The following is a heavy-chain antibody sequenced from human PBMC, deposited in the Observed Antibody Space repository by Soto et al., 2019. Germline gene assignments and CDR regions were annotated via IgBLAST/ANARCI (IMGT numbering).Heavy chain of an antibody. CDR2: IYYSGST. J-gene: IGHJ5*02. D-gene: IGHD6-6*01. Sequence: QVQLQESGPGLVKPSQTLSLTCTVSGGSISSGGYYWSWIRQHPGKGLEWIGYIYYSGSTYYNPSLKSRVTISVDTAKNQFSLKLSAVTAADTAVYYCAREYSSSSSHGGGWFDPWGQGTLVTVSS. CDR3: AREYSSSSSHGGGWFDP. V-gene: IGHV4-31*03. CDR1: GGSISSGGYY.